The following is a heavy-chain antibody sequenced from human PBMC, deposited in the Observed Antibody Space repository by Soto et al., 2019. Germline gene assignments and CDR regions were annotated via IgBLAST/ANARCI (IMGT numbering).Heavy chain of an antibody. J-gene: IGHJ4*02. CDR2: IWYDGSNK. CDR3: ARVSKTVAGTLDY. V-gene: IGHV3-33*01. Sequence: GGSLRLSCAASGFTFSSYGMHWVRQAPGKGLEWVAVIWYDGSNKYYADSVKGRFTISRDNSKNTLYLQMNSLRAEDTAVYYCARVSKTVAGTLDYWGQGTLVTVSS. CDR1: GFTFSSYG. D-gene: IGHD6-19*01.